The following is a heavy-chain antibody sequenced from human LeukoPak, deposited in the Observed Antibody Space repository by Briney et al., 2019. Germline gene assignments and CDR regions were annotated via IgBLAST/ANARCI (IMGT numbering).Heavy chain of an antibody. D-gene: IGHD2-2*01. CDR2: IKQDATEQ. Sequence: GGSLRLSCAASGFTFSSYAMSWVRQAPGKGLEWVANIKQDATEQYYVESAKGRFTISRDNTKNSLYLQVNSLRAEDTAVYYCARFHYCSSTNCYPRHFDYWGQGTLVTVSS. CDR1: GFTFSSYA. CDR3: ARFHYCSSTNCYPRHFDY. V-gene: IGHV3-7*01. J-gene: IGHJ4*02.